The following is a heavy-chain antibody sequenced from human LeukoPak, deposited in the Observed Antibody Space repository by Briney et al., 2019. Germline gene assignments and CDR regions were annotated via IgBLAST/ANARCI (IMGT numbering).Heavy chain of an antibody. Sequence: GGSLRLSCAASGFTFSSYAMHWVRQAPGKGLEWVAVISYDGSNKYYADSVKGRFTISRDNSKNTLYLQMNSLRAEDTAVYYCAKDSEGDDSSGYYFDYWGQGTLVTVSP. CDR3: AKDSEGDDSSGYYFDY. CDR1: GFTFSSYA. CDR2: ISYDGSNK. V-gene: IGHV3-30-3*01. J-gene: IGHJ4*02. D-gene: IGHD3-22*01.